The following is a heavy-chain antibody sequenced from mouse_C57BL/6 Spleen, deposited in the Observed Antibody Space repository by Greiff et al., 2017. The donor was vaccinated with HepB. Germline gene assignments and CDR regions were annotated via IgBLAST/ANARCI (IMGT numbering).Heavy chain of an antibody. CDR2: IHPNSGST. D-gene: IGHD1-1*01. Sequence: VQLQQPGAELVKPGASVKLSCKASGYTFTSYWMHWVKQRPGQGLEWIGMIHPNSGSTNYNEKFKSKATLTVDKSSSTAYMQLSSLTSEDSAVYYCARGNYGSGYFDYWGQSTTLTVSS. J-gene: IGHJ2*01. CDR1: GYTFTSYW. V-gene: IGHV1-64*01. CDR3: ARGNYGSGYFDY.